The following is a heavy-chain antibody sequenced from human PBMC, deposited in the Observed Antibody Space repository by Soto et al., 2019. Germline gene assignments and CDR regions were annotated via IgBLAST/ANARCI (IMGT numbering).Heavy chain of an antibody. J-gene: IGHJ4*02. CDR1: GYTFTGYA. CDR3: ARAVAVPADFDY. D-gene: IGHD6-19*01. Sequence: QVQLVQSGAEEKKPGASVKVSCKASGYTFTGYAMHWVRQAPGQRLEWMGWINAGNGNTKYSQKFQDRVTITRDTSASTAYMELSSLRSEDKAVYYCARAVAVPADFDYWGQGTLVTVSS. V-gene: IGHV1-3*05. CDR2: INAGNGNT.